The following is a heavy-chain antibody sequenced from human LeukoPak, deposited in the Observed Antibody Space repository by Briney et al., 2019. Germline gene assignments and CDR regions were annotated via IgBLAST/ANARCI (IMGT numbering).Heavy chain of an antibody. D-gene: IGHD1-26*01. CDR1: GFTFSNAW. CDR3: ARGPGIPTTTRYYYMDV. V-gene: IGHV3-15*01. Sequence: GGSLRLSCAASGFTFSNAWMSWVRQAPGKGLEWVGCIKSKTDGGTTDYAAPVKGRFTISRDDSKNTLYLQMNSLRAEDTAVYYCARGPGIPTTTRYYYMDVWGKGTTVTISS. CDR2: IKSKTDGGTT. J-gene: IGHJ6*03.